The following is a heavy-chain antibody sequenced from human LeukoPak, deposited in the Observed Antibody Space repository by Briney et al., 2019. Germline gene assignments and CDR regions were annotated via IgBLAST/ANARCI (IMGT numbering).Heavy chain of an antibody. CDR1: GGSISSGSYY. CDR3: ARDSSGYYFLYGPSYYYYMDV. D-gene: IGHD3-22*01. V-gene: IGHV4-61*02. J-gene: IGHJ6*03. Sequence: NSSETLSLTCTVSGGSISSGSYYWSWIRPPAGKGLEWIGRIYTSGSTDYNPSLKSRVTISVDTSKNQFSLKLSSVTAADTAVYYCARDSSGYYFLYGPSYYYYMDVWGKGTTVTVSS. CDR2: IYTSGST.